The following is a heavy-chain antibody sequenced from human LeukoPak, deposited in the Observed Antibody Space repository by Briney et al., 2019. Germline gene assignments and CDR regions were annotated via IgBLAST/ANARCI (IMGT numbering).Heavy chain of an antibody. CDR3: AGSYSSGWYYFDY. CDR1: GGSISSFY. V-gene: IGHV4-59*08. CDR2: VSNSGNT. J-gene: IGHJ4*02. D-gene: IGHD6-19*01. Sequence: SETLSLTCTVSGGSISSFYGSWIRQPPGKGLEWIGYVSNSGNTNYNPSLKSRVTISVDTSKNQFSLKLSSVTAADTAVYYCAGSYSSGWYYFDYWGQGTLVTVSS.